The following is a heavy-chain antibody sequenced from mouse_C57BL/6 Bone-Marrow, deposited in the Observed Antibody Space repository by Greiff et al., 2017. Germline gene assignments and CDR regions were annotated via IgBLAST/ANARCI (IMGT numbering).Heavy chain of an antibody. Sequence: EVQLVESGGDLVKPGGSLKLSCAASGFTFSSYGMSWVRQTPDKSLEWVATISSGGSYTYYPDSLKGRFTISRDNAKNTLYLQMSSLKSEDTAMYYCARNCYAMDYWGQGTSVTVSS. CDR1: GFTFSSYG. CDR3: ARNCYAMDY. CDR2: ISSGGSYT. V-gene: IGHV5-6*01. J-gene: IGHJ4*01.